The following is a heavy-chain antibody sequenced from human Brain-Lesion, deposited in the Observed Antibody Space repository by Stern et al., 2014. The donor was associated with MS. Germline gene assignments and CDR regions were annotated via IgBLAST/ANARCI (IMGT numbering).Heavy chain of an antibody. V-gene: IGHV1-69*14. Sequence: QVQLVQSGPEVKKPGSSVQVSCKASVGTFGTYPITWLRQAPGQGLEWMGRIIPIFGSPNYAQKFQGRVTITADRSTTTVYMKLSSLKSDDAAVYYCAKDGPALVTNWFDPWGRGTLVTVSS. D-gene: IGHD5-18*01. J-gene: IGHJ5*02. CDR1: VGTFGTYP. CDR2: IIPIFGSP. CDR3: AKDGPALVTNWFDP.